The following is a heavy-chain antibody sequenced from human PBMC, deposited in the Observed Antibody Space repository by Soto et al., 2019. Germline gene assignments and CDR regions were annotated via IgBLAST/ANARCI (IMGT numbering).Heavy chain of an antibody. V-gene: IGHV1-69*02. CDR2: IIPILGIA. CDR3: ARNDCSSTSCYSDAFDI. Sequence: SVKVSCKASGGTFSSYTISWVRQAPGQGLEWMGKIIPILGIANYAQKFQGRVTITADKSTSTAYMVLSSLRFEDTAVYYCARNDCSSTSCYSDAFDIWGQGAMVTVSS. CDR1: GGTFSSYT. J-gene: IGHJ3*02. D-gene: IGHD2-2*01.